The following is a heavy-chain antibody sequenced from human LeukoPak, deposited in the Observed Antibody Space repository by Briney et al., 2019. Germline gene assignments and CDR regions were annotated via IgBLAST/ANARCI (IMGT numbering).Heavy chain of an antibody. Sequence: GGSLRLSCEASGFTFSNYGMHWVRQAPGKGLEWVAVISSDGGTDYYADPAKGRFTISRDSSKNTMYLQMNSLRIEDTAVYYCTREGMGTSFSAWFHPWGQGTLVTVSS. CDR1: GFTFSNYG. J-gene: IGHJ5*01. CDR3: TREGMGTSFSAWFHP. CDR2: ISSDGGTD. V-gene: IGHV3-30*03. D-gene: IGHD1-7*01.